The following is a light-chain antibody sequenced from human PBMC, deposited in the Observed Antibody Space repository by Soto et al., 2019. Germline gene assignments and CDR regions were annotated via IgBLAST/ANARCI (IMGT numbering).Light chain of an antibody. Sequence: QSVLTQPPSASGTPGQRVTMSCSGSSSNIGSSSVTWYQQLPGTAPKLLIYNNDQRPSGVPDRFSGSKSGTSASLAISGLQSEDEADYHCAAWDDSLKGVVFGGGTKLTVL. CDR2: NND. CDR3: AAWDDSLKGVV. V-gene: IGLV1-44*01. CDR1: SSNIGSSS. J-gene: IGLJ2*01.